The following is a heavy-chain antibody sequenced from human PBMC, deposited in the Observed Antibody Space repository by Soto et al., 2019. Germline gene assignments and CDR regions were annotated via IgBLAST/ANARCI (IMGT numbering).Heavy chain of an antibody. Sequence: PGGSLRLSCAASGFTFSSYCIHWVRQAPCKGLEWVAVIWYDGINKYYADSVKGRFTISRDNSKNTLYLKMNSLRAEDTAVYYCARDRPYYYDSSGYVMDYWGQGTLFTVSS. D-gene: IGHD3-22*01. CDR3: ARDRPYYYDSSGYVMDY. CDR1: GFTFSSYC. J-gene: IGHJ4*02. V-gene: IGHV3-33*01. CDR2: IWYDGINK.